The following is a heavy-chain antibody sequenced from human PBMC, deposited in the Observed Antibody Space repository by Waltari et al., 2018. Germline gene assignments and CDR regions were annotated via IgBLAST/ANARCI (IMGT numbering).Heavy chain of an antibody. J-gene: IGHJ6*03. Sequence: PGLVKPSETLSLTCTVSGGSISSYYWSWIRQPPGKGLEWIGYIYYSGSTNYNPSLKSRVTISVDTSKNQFSLKLSSVTAADTAVYYCARVGGDCSSTSCYIGDYYYYYMDVWGKGTTVTISS. CDR1: GGSISSYY. CDR3: ARVGGDCSSTSCYIGDYYYYYMDV. D-gene: IGHD2-2*02. V-gene: IGHV4-59*01. CDR2: IYYSGST.